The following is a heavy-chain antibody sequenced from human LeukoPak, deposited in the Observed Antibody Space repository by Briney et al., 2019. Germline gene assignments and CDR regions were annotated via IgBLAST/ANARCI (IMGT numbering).Heavy chain of an antibody. CDR1: GFTFSSYS. CDR3: ARDLHTYYYDSSGYYSYGY. D-gene: IGHD3-22*01. Sequence: GGSLRLSCAASGFTFSSYSMNWVRQAPGKGLKWVSSISSSSSYIYYADSVKGRFTISRDNANNSLYLQMNSLRAEDTAVYYCARDLHTYYYDSSGYYSYGYWGQGALVTVSS. CDR2: ISSSSSYI. V-gene: IGHV3-21*01. J-gene: IGHJ4*02.